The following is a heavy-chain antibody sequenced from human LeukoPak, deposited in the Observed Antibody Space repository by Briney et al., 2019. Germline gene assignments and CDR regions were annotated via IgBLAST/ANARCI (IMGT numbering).Heavy chain of an antibody. CDR2: INHSGST. V-gene: IGHV4-34*01. J-gene: IGHJ4*02. CDR3: ARRGEYGPTAYDY. Sequence: SETLSLTCAVYGGSFSGYYWSWIRQPPGKGLEWIGEINHSGSTNYNPSLKSRVTISVDTSKNQFSLKLSSVTAADTAVYYCARRGEYGPTAYDYWGQGTLVTVSS. D-gene: IGHD2/OR15-2a*01. CDR1: GGSFSGYY.